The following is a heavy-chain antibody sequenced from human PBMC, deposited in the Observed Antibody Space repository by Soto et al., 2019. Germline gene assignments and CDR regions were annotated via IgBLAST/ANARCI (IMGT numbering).Heavy chain of an antibody. V-gene: IGHV3-30*18. CDR2: ISYDGRNK. D-gene: IGHD6-19*01. CDR3: AKDDKGRIAVSGLDY. CDR1: GFTFSSYG. Sequence: QVQLVESGGGVVQPGRSLRLSCAASGFTFSSYGMHWVRQAPGKGLEWVAVISYDGRNKYYADSVEGRFTISRDNSKNTLYLQMNSLRADDTAVYYCAKDDKGRIAVSGLDYWGQGTLVTVSS. J-gene: IGHJ4*02.